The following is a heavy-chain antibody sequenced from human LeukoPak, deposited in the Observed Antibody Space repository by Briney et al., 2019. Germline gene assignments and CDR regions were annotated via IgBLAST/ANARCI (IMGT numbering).Heavy chain of an antibody. Sequence: GGSLRLSCEGSGFTFSHYWMGWVRQAPGKGLQWVANIKTDGSEKYYVDSVKGRFTISRDNAENSLYMQMNSLRAEDTAVYYCVRQRRYCSGDSCYQRTFDYWGQGTLVTVSS. D-gene: IGHD2-15*01. CDR1: GFTFSHYW. V-gene: IGHV3-7*01. J-gene: IGHJ4*02. CDR3: VRQRRYCSGDSCYQRTFDY. CDR2: IKTDGSEK.